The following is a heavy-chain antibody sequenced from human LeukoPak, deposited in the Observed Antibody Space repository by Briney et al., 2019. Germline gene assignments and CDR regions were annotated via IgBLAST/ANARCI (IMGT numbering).Heavy chain of an antibody. Sequence: PGGSLRLSCATSGFTFNNNAMSCVRQAPGNGLEWVSAINGGGDATEYADSVKGRFTISRDNSKNTLYLQMNSLRPDDTAVYYCARCTASCYANAFDVWGQGTLLTVSS. V-gene: IGHV3-23*01. J-gene: IGHJ3*01. CDR2: INGGGDAT. CDR3: ARCTASCYANAFDV. D-gene: IGHD2-2*01. CDR1: GFTFNNNA.